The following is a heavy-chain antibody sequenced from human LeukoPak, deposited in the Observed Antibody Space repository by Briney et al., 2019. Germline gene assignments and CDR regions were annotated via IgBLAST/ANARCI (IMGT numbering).Heavy chain of an antibody. CDR1: GYTFTSYG. Sequence: GASVKVSCKASGYTFTSYGISWVRQAPGQGLEWMGWISAYNGNTNYAQKLQGRVTMTTDTSTSTAYMELRSLRSDDTAVYYCARDRVDIVATIQSCGTDVWGQGTTVTVSS. V-gene: IGHV1-18*01. D-gene: IGHD5-12*01. CDR3: ARDRVDIVATIQSCGTDV. CDR2: ISAYNGNT. J-gene: IGHJ6*02.